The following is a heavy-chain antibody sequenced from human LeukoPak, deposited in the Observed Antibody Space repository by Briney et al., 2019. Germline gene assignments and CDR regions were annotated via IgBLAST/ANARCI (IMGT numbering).Heavy chain of an antibody. J-gene: IGHJ4*02. V-gene: IGHV5-51*01. Sequence: GESLKISCKGSGYSFTSYWIGWVRQMPGKGLGWMGIIYPGDSDTRYSPSSQGQVTISADKSISTAYLQWSSLKASDTAMYYCARIEYITAGMYYFDYWGQGTLVTVSS. CDR3: ARIEYITAGMYYFDY. CDR2: IYPGDSDT. D-gene: IGHD3-3*01. CDR1: GYSFTSYW.